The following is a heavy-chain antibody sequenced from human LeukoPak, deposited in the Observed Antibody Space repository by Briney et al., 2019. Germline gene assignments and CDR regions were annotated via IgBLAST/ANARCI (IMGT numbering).Heavy chain of an antibody. Sequence: ASVTVSCKASGYTFTGYYMHWVRQAPGQGLEWMGWINPNSGGTNYAQKFQGRVTMTRDTSISTAYMELSRLRSDDTAVYYCARGQPRIRGYSYGEIAYYYYYYMDVWGKGTTVTVSS. CDR1: GYTFTGYY. J-gene: IGHJ6*03. CDR3: ARGQPRIRGYSYGEIAYYYYYYMDV. CDR2: INPNSGGT. V-gene: IGHV1-2*02. D-gene: IGHD5-18*01.